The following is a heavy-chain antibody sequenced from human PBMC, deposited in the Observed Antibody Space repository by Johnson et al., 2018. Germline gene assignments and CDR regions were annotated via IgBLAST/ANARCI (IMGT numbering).Heavy chain of an antibody. CDR2: ISSSSSYI. V-gene: IGHV3-21*01. D-gene: IGHD3-10*01. CDR3: AKGVRGRYLDV. CDR1: GFTFSTYS. J-gene: IGHJ6*04. Sequence: VQLVQSGGGLVQPGGTLRLSCTASGFTFSTYSMNWVRQAPGKGLEWVSSISSSSSYIYYADSVKGRFTISRDNAKNSLYRQMNSRRPEDTAVYYCAKGVRGRYLDVWGKGTTVTVSS.